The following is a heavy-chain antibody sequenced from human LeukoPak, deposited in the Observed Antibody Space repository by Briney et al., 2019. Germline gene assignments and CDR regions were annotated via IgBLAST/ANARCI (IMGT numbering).Heavy chain of an antibody. J-gene: IGHJ3*02. CDR3: ARNGLTGSYKGGAFDI. Sequence: ASVKVSCKASGYTFTSYYMHWVRQAPGQGLEWMGIINPSDGSTSYAQKFQGRVTMTRDTSTSTVYMELSSLRSEDTAVYYCARNGLTGSYKGGAFDIWGQGTMVTVSS. CDR2: INPSDGST. CDR1: GYTFTSYY. V-gene: IGHV1-46*01. D-gene: IGHD3-9*01.